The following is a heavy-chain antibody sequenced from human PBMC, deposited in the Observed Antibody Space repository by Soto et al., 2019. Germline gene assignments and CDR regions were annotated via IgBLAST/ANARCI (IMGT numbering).Heavy chain of an antibody. CDR1: GFTFSSYA. CDR2: ISYDGSDK. J-gene: IGHJ4*02. CDR3: AKALGELSPESYDY. D-gene: IGHD3-16*02. V-gene: IGHV3-30*18. Sequence: QVQLVESGGGVVQPGRSLRPSCAASGFTFSSYAMHWVRQAPGKGLEWVAVISYDGSDKYYADSVKGRFTISRDNSKNTLNLQMNSLRADDTAVYYCAKALGELSPESYDYWGQGTLITVSS.